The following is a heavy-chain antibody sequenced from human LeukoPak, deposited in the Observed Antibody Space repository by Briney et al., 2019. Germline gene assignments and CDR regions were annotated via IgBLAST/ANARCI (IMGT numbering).Heavy chain of an antibody. Sequence: PGGSLRLSCAASGFTFSSYWMSWVRQVPGKGLEWVATIKQDGSEKYYVDSVKGRFTISRDNAKNSLYLQMNSLRAEDTAVYFCARDPEGATTPENWGQGTLVTVSS. J-gene: IGHJ4*02. V-gene: IGHV3-7*01. CDR3: ARDPEGATTPEN. CDR2: IKQDGSEK. CDR1: GFTFSSYW. D-gene: IGHD1-26*01.